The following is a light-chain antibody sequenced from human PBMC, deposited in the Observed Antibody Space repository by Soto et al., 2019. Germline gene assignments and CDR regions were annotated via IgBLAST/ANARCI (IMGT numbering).Light chain of an antibody. CDR3: MQALRTPPA. V-gene: IGKV2-28*01. CDR2: LGS. Sequence: DIVMTQSPLSLPVTAGEPASISCRSSQSLLHSNGYNYLDWYLQKPGHSPQLLIYLGSNRASGVPDRFSGSGSGTDFTLKISRVEAEDVGVYYCMQALRTPPAFGQGTKVDIK. CDR1: QSLLHSNGYNY. J-gene: IGKJ1*01.